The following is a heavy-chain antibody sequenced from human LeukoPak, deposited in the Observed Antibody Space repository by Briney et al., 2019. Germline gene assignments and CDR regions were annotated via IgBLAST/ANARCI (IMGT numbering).Heavy chain of an antibody. D-gene: IGHD6-13*01. V-gene: IGHV3-23*01. Sequence: GGSPRLSCAASGFTFSKYAMTWVRQAPGKGLECVSAIGGSVAETYSADSVKGRFTISRDNSKNTLYLQMNSLRAADTAIYYCAKGTVGTYYFYYMDVWGKGTTVTVSS. J-gene: IGHJ6*03. CDR1: GFTFSKYA. CDR2: IGGSVAET. CDR3: AKGTVGTYYFYYMDV.